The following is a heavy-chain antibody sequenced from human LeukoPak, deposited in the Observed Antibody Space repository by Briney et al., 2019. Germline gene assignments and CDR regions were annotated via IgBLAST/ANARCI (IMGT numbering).Heavy chain of an antibody. J-gene: IGHJ3*02. CDR3: AGEGGDSDRTAFDI. CDR1: GFNFRTYA. Sequence: GRSLRLSCAASGFNFRTYAMHWVRQAPGKGLEWVAVFTYDGSDKYYADSVKGRFSISRDNSKSTLFLQMNSLRVEDTAVYYCAGEGGDSDRTAFDIWGQGTLVTVSS. V-gene: IGHV3-30*04. D-gene: IGHD3-22*01. CDR2: FTYDGSDK.